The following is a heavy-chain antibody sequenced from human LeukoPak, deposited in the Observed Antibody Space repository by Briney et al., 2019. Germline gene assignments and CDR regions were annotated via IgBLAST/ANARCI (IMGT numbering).Heavy chain of an antibody. CDR3: ARDLGYCSSTSCSLFDY. Sequence: PGGSLRLSCAASGFTFSSYSMNWVRQAPGKGLEWVSYISSSSSTIYHADSVKGRFTISRDNAKNSLYLQMNSLRAEDTAVYYCARDLGYCSSTSCSLFDYWGQGTLVTVSS. D-gene: IGHD2-2*01. CDR1: GFTFSSYS. V-gene: IGHV3-48*01. J-gene: IGHJ4*02. CDR2: ISSSSSTI.